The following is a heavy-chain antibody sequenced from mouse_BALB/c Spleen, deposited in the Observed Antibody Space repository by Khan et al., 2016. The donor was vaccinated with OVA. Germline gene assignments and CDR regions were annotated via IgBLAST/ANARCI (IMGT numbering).Heavy chain of an antibody. J-gene: IGHJ3*01. CDR3: SRSGYGFGAY. D-gene: IGHD3-2*02. V-gene: IGHV1-54*01. Sequence: QVQLQQPGAELVRPGTSVKVSCKASGYAFTDYLIEWLKQRPGHGLEWIGVINPGSGGTHYNEEFMDRATLTADKSSSTAYMQLSSLTSDDSAVYFCSRSGYGFGAYWGPGTLVTVSA. CDR1: GYAFTDYL. CDR2: INPGSGGT.